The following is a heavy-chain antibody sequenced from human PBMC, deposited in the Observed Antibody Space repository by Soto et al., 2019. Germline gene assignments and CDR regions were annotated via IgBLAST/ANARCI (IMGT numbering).Heavy chain of an antibody. D-gene: IGHD3-22*01. V-gene: IGHV6-1*01. CDR2: TYYRSKWYN. Sequence: SQTLSLTCAISGDSVSSNSAAWNWIRQSPSRGLEWLGRTYYRSKWYNDYAVSVKSRITINPDTSKNQFSLQLNSVTPEDTAVYYCAREGNYYDSSGYYYNWFDPWGQGTLVTVSS. CDR1: GDSVSSNSAA. CDR3: AREGNYYDSSGYYYNWFDP. J-gene: IGHJ5*02.